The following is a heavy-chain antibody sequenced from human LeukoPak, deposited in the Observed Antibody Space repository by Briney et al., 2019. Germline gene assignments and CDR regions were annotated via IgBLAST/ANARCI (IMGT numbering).Heavy chain of an antibody. CDR1: GFTFSSYS. Sequence: HPGGCLRLSCAASGFTFSSYSMNWVRQAPGKGLEWVSYISSSSSTMYYADSVKGRFTISRDNAKNSLYLQMNSLRDEDTAVYYCARAILPDGSGSCYFDYWGQGTLVTVSS. CDR3: ARAILPDGSGSCYFDY. D-gene: IGHD3-10*01. V-gene: IGHV3-48*02. CDR2: ISSSSSTM. J-gene: IGHJ4*02.